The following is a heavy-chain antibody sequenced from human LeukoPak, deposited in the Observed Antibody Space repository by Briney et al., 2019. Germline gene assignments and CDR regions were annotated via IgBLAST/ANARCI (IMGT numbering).Heavy chain of an antibody. CDR3: ARVEMAPGWFDP. CDR2: INPNSGGT. CDR1: GYSFTNYA. Sequence: ASVKVSCKASGYSFTNYAMNWVRQAPGQGLEWMGWINPNSGGTNYAQKFQGRVTMTRDTSISTAYMELSRLRSDDTAVYYCARVEMAPGWFDPWGQGTLVTVSS. D-gene: IGHD5-24*01. V-gene: IGHV1-2*02. J-gene: IGHJ5*02.